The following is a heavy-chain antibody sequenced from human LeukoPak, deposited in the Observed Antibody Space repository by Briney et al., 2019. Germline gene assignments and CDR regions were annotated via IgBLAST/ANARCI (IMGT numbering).Heavy chain of an antibody. Sequence: ASVKASCKASGYTFTSYDINWVRQATGQGLEWMGWMNPNSGNTGYAQKFQGRVTMTRNTSISTAYMELSSLRSEDTAVYYCARGPTLLWFGELFRFRTEYYMDVWGKGTTVTISS. CDR1: GYTFTSYD. D-gene: IGHD3-10*01. J-gene: IGHJ6*03. CDR3: ARGPTLLWFGELFRFRTEYYMDV. CDR2: MNPNSGNT. V-gene: IGHV1-8*01.